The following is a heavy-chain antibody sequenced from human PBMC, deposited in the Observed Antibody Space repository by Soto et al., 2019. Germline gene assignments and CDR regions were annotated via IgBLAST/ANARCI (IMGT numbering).Heavy chain of an antibody. CDR1: GFTVSSNY. D-gene: IGHD5-12*01. Sequence: EVQLVESGGGLVQPGGSLRLSCAASGFTVSSNYMSWVRQAPGTGLEWVSVIYSGGSTYYADSVKGRFTISRDNSNNSLYLQMNSLRAEDTAVYYCARGLYSGWHYFDYWGQGTLVTVSS. CDR2: IYSGGST. V-gene: IGHV3-66*01. J-gene: IGHJ4*02. CDR3: ARGLYSGWHYFDY.